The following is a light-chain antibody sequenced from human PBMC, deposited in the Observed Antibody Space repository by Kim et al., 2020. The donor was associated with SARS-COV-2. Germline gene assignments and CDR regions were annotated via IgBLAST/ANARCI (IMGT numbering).Light chain of an antibody. J-gene: IGKJ1*01. V-gene: IGKV1-27*01. CDR1: QDISNY. Sequence: ASVGDGVTITCRASQDISNYLAWYQQKPGKVPKLLISAASALQSGVPSLVSGSGSGTDFTLTISSLQPEDVATYYCQKYNSAPWTFGQGTKVDIK. CDR3: QKYNSAPWT. CDR2: AAS.